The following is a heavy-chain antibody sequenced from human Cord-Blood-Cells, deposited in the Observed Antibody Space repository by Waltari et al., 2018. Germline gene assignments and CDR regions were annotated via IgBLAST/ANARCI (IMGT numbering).Heavy chain of an antibody. CDR2: DIPIFGTA. CDR1: GGTFSSYA. Sequence: QVQLVQSGAEVKKPGSSVKVSCKASGGTFSSYAISWVRQAPGQGLEWRGGDIPIFGTAKYGQKFQDRVTITADESTSTAYMELSSLRSEDTAVYYCVRGGSGSLGNWFDPWGQGTLVTVSS. D-gene: IGHD1-26*01. V-gene: IGHV1-69*01. J-gene: IGHJ5*02. CDR3: VRGGSGSLGNWFDP.